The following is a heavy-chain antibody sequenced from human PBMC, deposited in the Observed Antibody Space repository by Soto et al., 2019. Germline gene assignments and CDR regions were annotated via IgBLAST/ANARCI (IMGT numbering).Heavy chain of an antibody. D-gene: IGHD2-2*01. Sequence: GGSLRLSCAASGFTFSDHYMDWVRQAPGKGLEWVAVISYDGSNKYYADSVKGRFTISRDNSKNTLYLQMNSLRAEDTAVYYCARGDSCPPCVYYGMDVWGQGTKVTVSS. J-gene: IGHJ6*02. CDR3: ARGDSCPPCVYYGMDV. CDR2: ISYDGSNK. CDR1: GFTFSDHY. V-gene: IGHV3-30-3*01.